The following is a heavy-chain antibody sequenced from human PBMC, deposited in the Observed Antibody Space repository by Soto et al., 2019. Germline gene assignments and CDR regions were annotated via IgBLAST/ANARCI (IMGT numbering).Heavy chain of an antibody. V-gene: IGHV3-23*01. CDR3: ARDRASSGWYDY. Sequence: GGSLRLSCAASGFTFSSYDMSWVRQAPGRGLEWVSTISGSGGSTYYADSVKGRFTISRDNSKNTLYLQMNSLRAEDTAVYYCARDRASSGWYDYWGQGTLVTVSS. CDR2: ISGSGGST. CDR1: GFTFSSYD. D-gene: IGHD6-19*01. J-gene: IGHJ4*02.